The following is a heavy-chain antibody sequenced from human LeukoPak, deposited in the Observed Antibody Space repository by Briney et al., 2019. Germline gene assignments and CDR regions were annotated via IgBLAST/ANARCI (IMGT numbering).Heavy chain of an antibody. V-gene: IGHV1-2*02. Sequence: ASVKVSCKASGYTFTGYYIHWVRQAPGQGLEWMGWINPNSGDTNYAQKFQGRVALTRDASISTAYMELSRLRPDDTAVYCCTREDYWGQGTLITVSS. CDR3: TREDY. J-gene: IGHJ4*02. CDR2: INPNSGDT. CDR1: GYTFTGYY.